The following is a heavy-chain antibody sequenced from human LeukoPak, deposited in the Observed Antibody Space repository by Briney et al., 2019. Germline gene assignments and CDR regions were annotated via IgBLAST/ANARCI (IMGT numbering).Heavy chain of an antibody. Sequence: GASVKVSCTASGDTFTIYGISWVRQAPAQGLEWMGWISVYNGNTNYAQKFQGRVTMTTDTSTSTAYMELRSLRSDDTAVYYCARHSSGYSLDYWGHGTLVTVSS. CDR2: ISVYNGNT. J-gene: IGHJ4*01. V-gene: IGHV1-18*04. D-gene: IGHD3-22*01. CDR1: GDTFTIYG. CDR3: ARHSSGYSLDY.